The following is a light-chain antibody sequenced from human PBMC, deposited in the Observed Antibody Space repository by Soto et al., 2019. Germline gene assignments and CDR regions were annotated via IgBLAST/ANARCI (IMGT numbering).Light chain of an antibody. CDR3: QQFSSYPIT. CDR2: AAS. J-gene: IGKJ5*01. V-gene: IGKV1-9*01. CDR1: QGISNY. Sequence: DIQLTQSPSFLSASVGDRVTITCRASQGISNYLAWYQQKPGKAPNLLINAASTLQSGVPSRFSGSGSGTEFTLTISSLQHEYFATYYCQQFSSYPITFGQGTRLDIK.